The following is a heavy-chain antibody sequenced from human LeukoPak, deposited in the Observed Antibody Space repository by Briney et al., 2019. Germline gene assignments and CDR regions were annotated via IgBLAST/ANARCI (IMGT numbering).Heavy chain of an antibody. D-gene: IGHD6-19*01. V-gene: IGHV3-7*01. Sequence: GGSLRLSCAASGFSFGRYWMSWVRQAPGKGLEWVANIRHDGSEKHYVDSVKGRFTISRDNGQNSLFLQMNSLRAEDTAVYHCARVVDRCGWPTTFDYWGQGTLVTVSS. CDR1: GFSFGRYW. J-gene: IGHJ4*02. CDR3: ARVVDRCGWPTTFDY. CDR2: IRHDGSEK.